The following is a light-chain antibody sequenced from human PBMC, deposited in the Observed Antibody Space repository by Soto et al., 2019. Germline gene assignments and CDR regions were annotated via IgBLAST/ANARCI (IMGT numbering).Light chain of an antibody. CDR3: MQGIQFPFT. CDR1: QSLVFSDGNTY. J-gene: IGKJ3*01. Sequence: DIVMTQTPLSSSVTLGQPASISCRSSQSLVFSDGNTYLTWLHQRPGQPPRLLIYQISKRFSGVXDKXSGSGAGTDFTLKISRVEAEDVGVYYCMQGIQFPFTFGPGTTVDIK. CDR2: QIS. V-gene: IGKV2-24*01.